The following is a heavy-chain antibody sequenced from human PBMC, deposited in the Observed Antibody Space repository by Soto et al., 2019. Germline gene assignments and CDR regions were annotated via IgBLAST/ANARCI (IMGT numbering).Heavy chain of an antibody. CDR2: ITISGNYI. CDR1: GFAFQTYT. V-gene: IGHV3-21*01. Sequence: EGQLVESGGGLVKPGGSLRLSCAASGFAFQTYTMEWLRQPPGEGLEWVSSITISGNYIYYADSVKGRFTISRDNGRNSVYLQMNSLRAEDTAVYYCAKDGVLTTNFRCFDLWGQGTLVTVSS. CDR3: AKDGVLTTNFRCFDL. J-gene: IGHJ5*02. D-gene: IGHD2-8*01.